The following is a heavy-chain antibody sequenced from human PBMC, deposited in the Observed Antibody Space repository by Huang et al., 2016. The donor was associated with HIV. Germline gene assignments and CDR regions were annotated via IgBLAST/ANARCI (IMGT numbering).Heavy chain of an antibody. J-gene: IGHJ4*02. Sequence: EVQLEEFGGRLVQPGRSLRLSCATYGFKFDDYAMHWVRQVPGGGLAWVSGISWNSGDILYADSVRGRFAISRDNAVKSLYLQMDSLRREDTALYYCVKDRRMRGSGWTFFDNWGQGTLVDVSS. CDR3: VKDRRMRGSGWTFFDN. D-gene: IGHD6-19*01. CDR1: GFKFDDYA. V-gene: IGHV3-9*01. CDR2: ISWNSGDI.